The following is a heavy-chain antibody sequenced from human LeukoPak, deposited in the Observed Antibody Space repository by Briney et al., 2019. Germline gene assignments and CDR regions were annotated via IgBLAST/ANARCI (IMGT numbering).Heavy chain of an antibody. CDR1: GFTFDDYA. V-gene: IGHV3-43*02. CDR2: ISGDGGST. D-gene: IGHD6-13*01. Sequence: QPGGSLRLSCAASGFTFDDYAMHWVRQAPGKGLEWVSLISGDGGSTYYADSVKGRFTTSRDNSKDTLYLQMNSLRAEDTAVYYCAKDRDRSSWYGGSDYFDDWGQGTLVTVSS. CDR3: AKDRDRSSWYGGSDYFDD. J-gene: IGHJ4*02.